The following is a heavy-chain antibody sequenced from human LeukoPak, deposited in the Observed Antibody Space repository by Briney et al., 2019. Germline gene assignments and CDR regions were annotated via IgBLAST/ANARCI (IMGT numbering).Heavy chain of an antibody. J-gene: IGHJ6*02. CDR2: ISYDGSNK. Sequence: GGSLRLSCAASGFTFSSYAMHWVRQAPGKGLEWVAVISYDGSNKYYADSVKGRFTISRDNSKNTLYLQMNSLRAEDTAVYYCARAAAGRAYYHYGMDVWGQGTTVTVSS. D-gene: IGHD6-13*01. CDR3: ARAAAGRAYYHYGMDV. CDR1: GFTFSSYA. V-gene: IGHV3-30*04.